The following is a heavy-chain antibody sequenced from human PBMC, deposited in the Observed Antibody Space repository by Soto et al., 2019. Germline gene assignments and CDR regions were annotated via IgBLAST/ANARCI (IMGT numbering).Heavy chain of an antibody. CDR2: IYDSGRT. V-gene: IGHV4-30-4*01. CDR1: GGSIRSGDNY. J-gene: IGHJ4*02. Sequence: SETLSLTCTVSGGSIRSGDNYWSWIRQPPGKGLEWIGNIYDSGRTYYNPSLKSRVTISVDTSKNQFSLRLSSVTAADTAVYYCARGSPYYDSSHYYSSPFDYWGQGTLVTVSS. D-gene: IGHD3-22*01. CDR3: ARGSPYYDSSHYYSSPFDY.